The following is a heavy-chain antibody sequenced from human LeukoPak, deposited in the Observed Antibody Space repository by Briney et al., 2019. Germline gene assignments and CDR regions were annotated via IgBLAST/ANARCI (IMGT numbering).Heavy chain of an antibody. D-gene: IGHD3-3*01. V-gene: IGHV1-69*05. CDR2: IIPMFGTA. CDR1: GYTFTSYG. CDR3: ARQGGITVFGMAQPGGAFDI. J-gene: IGHJ3*02. Sequence: SVKVSCKASGYTFTSYGISWVRQAPGQGLEWMGGIIPMFGTAKYAQKVQGRVTMSTDESTSTAYMELSSLRSEDTAVYYCARQGGITVFGMAQPGGAFDIWGQGTMVTVSS.